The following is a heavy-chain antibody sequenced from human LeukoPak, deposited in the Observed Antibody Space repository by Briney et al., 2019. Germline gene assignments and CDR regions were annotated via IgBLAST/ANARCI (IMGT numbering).Heavy chain of an antibody. CDR1: GFTFSSYW. CDR2: IKQDGSEK. D-gene: IGHD3-10*01. CDR3: ARVYYGSGIAVDY. V-gene: IGHV3-7*01. Sequence: PGGSLRLFCAASGFTFSSYWMSWVRQAPGKGLEWVANIKQDGSEKYHVDSVKGRFTISRDNAKNSLYLQMNSLRAEDTAVYYCARVYYGSGIAVDYWGQGTLVTVSS. J-gene: IGHJ4*02.